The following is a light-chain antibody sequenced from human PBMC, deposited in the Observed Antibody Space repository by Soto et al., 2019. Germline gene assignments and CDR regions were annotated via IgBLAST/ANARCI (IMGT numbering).Light chain of an antibody. J-gene: IGKJ5*01. Sequence: DIQMTQSPSSLSASVEDRVIITCRASQSISNHLNWYQQKPGKAPKLLIFAASSLQSGVPSRFSGSRSGTDYTLTISSLQPEDFATYYCQQSYSNFPITFGQGTRLEIK. CDR2: AAS. CDR3: QQSYSNFPIT. CDR1: QSISNH. V-gene: IGKV1-39*01.